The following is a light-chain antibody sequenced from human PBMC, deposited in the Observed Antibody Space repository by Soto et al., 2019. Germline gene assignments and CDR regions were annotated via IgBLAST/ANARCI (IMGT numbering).Light chain of an antibody. Sequence: EIVLTQSPATLSLSPGERATLSCSASQSVSSYLAWYQQKPGQAPRLLIYDASNRATGIPARFSGSGSGTDFSLTISNLEPEDFAVYYCQQRSNGYTFDQGTMLEIK. CDR3: QQRSNGYT. V-gene: IGKV3-11*01. CDR1: QSVSSY. CDR2: DAS. J-gene: IGKJ2*01.